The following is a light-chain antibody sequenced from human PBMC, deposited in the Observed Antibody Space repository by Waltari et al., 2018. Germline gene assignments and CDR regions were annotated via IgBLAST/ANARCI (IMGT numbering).Light chain of an antibody. CDR2: EVS. CDR1: SSDVGGYHY. J-gene: IGLJ1*01. CDR3: SSDTSSSTPYV. V-gene: IGLV2-14*01. Sequence: QSALTQPASVSGSPGQSITISCTGTSSDVGGYHYVSWYQQHPGKAPKLMIYEVSNRPSGVSNRFSGSKSGNTASLTISGLQAEDEADYYCSSDTSSSTPYVFGTGTKVTVL.